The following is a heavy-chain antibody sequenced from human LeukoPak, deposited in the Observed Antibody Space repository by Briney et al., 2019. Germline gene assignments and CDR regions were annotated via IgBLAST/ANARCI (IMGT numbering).Heavy chain of an antibody. Sequence: PGGSLRLSCGASGFTFSRQWMSWVRQAPGRGLGWVANIKQDGSMKQYADSVRGRFIISRDNAKNYVYLQLSSLKAEDSSVYVCARDESGGYYVYWGQGTLVTVSS. CDR3: ARDESGGYYVY. D-gene: IGHD2/OR15-2a*01. CDR1: GFTFSRQW. CDR2: IKQDGSMK. V-gene: IGHV3-7*01. J-gene: IGHJ4*02.